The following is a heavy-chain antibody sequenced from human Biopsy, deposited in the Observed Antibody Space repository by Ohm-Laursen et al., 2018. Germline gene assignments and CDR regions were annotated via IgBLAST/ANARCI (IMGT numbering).Heavy chain of an antibody. CDR3: ARAYPPPGRRLVVVAGDFDC. CDR2: IKEDGSEK. V-gene: IGHV3-7*01. D-gene: IGHD2-15*01. J-gene: IGHJ4*02. CDR1: GFNFGGSW. Sequence: SLRLSCTASGFNFGGSWMTWVRQAPGKGLEWVASIKEDGSEKFYVDSVKGRFTISRDNAQKSLYLQMNSLRAEDTAVYYCARAYPPPGRRLVVVAGDFDCWGQGTRVTVPS.